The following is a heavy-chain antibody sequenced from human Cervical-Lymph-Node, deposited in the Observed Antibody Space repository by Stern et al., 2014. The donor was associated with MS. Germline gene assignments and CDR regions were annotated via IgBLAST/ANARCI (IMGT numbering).Heavy chain of an antibody. CDR3: ARVKKEEESEFDSSGFDY. D-gene: IGHD3-22*01. V-gene: IGHV3-21*06. CDR2: ISSSSLYS. CDR1: GFTFKTYS. Sequence: EVPLVESGGGLVKPGGSLRLSCVGSGFTFKTYSMNWVRPAPGKGLEWIAGISSSSLYSHYADSMKGRSTISRDNAKSSLYLELTSLRAEDTAVYYCARVKKEEESEFDSSGFDYWGQGTLVTVSP. J-gene: IGHJ4*02.